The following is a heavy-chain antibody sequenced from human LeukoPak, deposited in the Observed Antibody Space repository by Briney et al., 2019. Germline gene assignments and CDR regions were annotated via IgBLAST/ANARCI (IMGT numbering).Heavy chain of an antibody. Sequence: GGSLRLSCAASGFTFSSYWMHWVRQAPGKGLVWVSRINSDGSSTSYADSVKGRFTISRDNAKSTLYLQMNSLRAEDTAVYYCALTPRDYDFWSGYYLDYWGQGTLVTVSS. CDR1: GFTFSSYW. V-gene: IGHV3-74*01. D-gene: IGHD3-3*01. J-gene: IGHJ4*02. CDR3: ALTPRDYDFWSGYYLDY. CDR2: INSDGSST.